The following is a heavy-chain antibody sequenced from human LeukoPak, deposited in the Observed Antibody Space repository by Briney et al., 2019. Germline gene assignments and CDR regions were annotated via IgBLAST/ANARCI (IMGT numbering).Heavy chain of an antibody. Sequence: GESRRPSWAAYGLTFSSYSMSWVRQAPGKWLEWVSSISSSSSYIYYADSVKGRFTISRDNAKNSLYLPMNSLRAEDTAVYYCARESYSSSSADYWGQGTLLTVSS. CDR3: ARESYSSSSADY. J-gene: IGHJ4*02. V-gene: IGHV3-21*01. D-gene: IGHD6-6*01. CDR2: ISSSSSYI. CDR1: GLTFSSYS.